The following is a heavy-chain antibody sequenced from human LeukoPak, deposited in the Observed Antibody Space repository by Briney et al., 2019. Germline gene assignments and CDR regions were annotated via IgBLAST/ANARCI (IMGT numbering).Heavy chain of an antibody. CDR3: ARVSSITIFGVVTPTFDY. Sequence: SETLSLTCTVSGGSISSSSYYWGWIRQPPGKGLEWIGSVYYSGNTYYNSSLKSRVTISVDTSKNQFSLKLSSVTAADTAVYYCARVSSITIFGVVTPTFDYWGQGTLVTVSS. CDR2: VYYSGNT. D-gene: IGHD3-3*01. CDR1: GGSISSSSYY. J-gene: IGHJ4*02. V-gene: IGHV4-39*07.